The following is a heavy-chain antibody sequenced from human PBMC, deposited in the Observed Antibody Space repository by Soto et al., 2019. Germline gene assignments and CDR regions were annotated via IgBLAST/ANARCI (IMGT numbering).Heavy chain of an antibody. J-gene: IGHJ5*02. CDR1: GYTFTSYG. V-gene: IGHV1-18*01. CDR3: ARAGGHAIFVWFDP. Sequence: ASVKVSRKASGYTFTSYGISWVRQAPGQGLEWMGWISAYNGNTNYAQKLQGRVTMTTDTSTSTAYMELRSLRSDDTAVYYCARAGGHAIFVWFDPWGQGTLVTVSS. CDR2: ISAYNGNT. D-gene: IGHD2-8*01.